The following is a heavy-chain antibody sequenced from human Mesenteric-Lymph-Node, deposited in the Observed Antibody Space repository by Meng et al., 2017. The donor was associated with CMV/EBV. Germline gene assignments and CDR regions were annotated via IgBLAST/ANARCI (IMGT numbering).Heavy chain of an antibody. D-gene: IGHD2-2*02. V-gene: IGHV3-9*01. CDR2: FSWNSGSI. J-gene: IGHJ6*02. Sequence: GGSLRLSCAASGFTFSSYCMSWVRQAPGRGLEGVSGFSWNSGSIGYADSVKGRFTISRDNAKNSLYLQMNSLRAEDTALYYCAKAYCSSTSCYTRLLNYYYGMDVWGQGTTVTVSS. CDR3: AKAYCSSTSCYTRLLNYYYGMDV. CDR1: GFTFSSYC.